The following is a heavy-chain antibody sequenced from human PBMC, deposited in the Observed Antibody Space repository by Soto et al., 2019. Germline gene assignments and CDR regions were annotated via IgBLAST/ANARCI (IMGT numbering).Heavy chain of an antibody. J-gene: IGHJ5*02. V-gene: IGHV4-39*01. CDR1: GGSISSSSYY. D-gene: IGHD2-2*01. CDR3: ARHRAVVPAVLTLGRGSNWFDP. CDR2: IYYSGST. Sequence: SETLSLTCTVSGGSISSSSYYWGWIRQPPGKGLEWIGSIYYSGSTYYNPSLKSRVTISVDTSKNQFSLKLSSVTAADTAVYYCARHRAVVPAVLTLGRGSNWFDPWGQGTLVTVSS.